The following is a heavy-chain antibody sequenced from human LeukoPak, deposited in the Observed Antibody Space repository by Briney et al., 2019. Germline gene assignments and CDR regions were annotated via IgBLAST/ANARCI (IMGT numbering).Heavy chain of an antibody. CDR1: GFTFTSSA. V-gene: IGHV1-58*01. Sequence: ASVKVSCKASGFTFTSSAVQWVRQARGQRLEWIGWIVVGSGNTNYAQKFQERVTITRDMSTSTAYMELSSLRSEDTAVYFCTADPYYDASGPPRWFDPWGQGTLVTVSS. CDR3: TADPYYDASGPPRWFDP. J-gene: IGHJ5*02. CDR2: IVVGSGNT. D-gene: IGHD3-16*01.